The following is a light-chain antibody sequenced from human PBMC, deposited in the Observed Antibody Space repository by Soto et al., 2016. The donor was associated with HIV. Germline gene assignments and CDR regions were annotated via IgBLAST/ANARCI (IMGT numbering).Light chain of an antibody. V-gene: IGLV3-21*04. CDR1: NIADRP. CDR3: QMWDSATDHPV. CDR2: DDS. Sequence: SYELTQPPSVSVAPGETARVTCGGYNIADRPVLWYQQKPGQAPVLVIYDDSDRPSGIPERFSGFNSGNTATLTISRVEAGDAADYYCQMWDSATDHPVFGGGTRLTVL. J-gene: IGLJ2*01.